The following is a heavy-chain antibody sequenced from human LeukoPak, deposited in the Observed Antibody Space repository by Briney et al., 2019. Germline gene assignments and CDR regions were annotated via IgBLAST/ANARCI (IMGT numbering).Heavy chain of an antibody. Sequence: SETLSLTCAVSGGSITSSNWWSWVRQPPGKGREWIGEVYHSGSTNYNPSLKSRVTISVDKSKNQFSLKVSSVTAADTAVYYCASLIAVADYYFDYWGQGTLVTVSS. CDR3: ASLIAVADYYFDY. D-gene: IGHD6-19*01. CDR2: VYHSGST. CDR1: GGSITSSNW. J-gene: IGHJ4*02. V-gene: IGHV4-4*02.